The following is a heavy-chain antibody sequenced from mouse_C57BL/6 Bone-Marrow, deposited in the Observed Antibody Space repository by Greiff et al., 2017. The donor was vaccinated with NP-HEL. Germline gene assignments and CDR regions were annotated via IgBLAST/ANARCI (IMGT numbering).Heavy chain of an antibody. V-gene: IGHV1-72*01. Sequence: QVQLQQSGAELVKPGASVKLSCKASGYTFTSYWMHWVKQRPGRGLEWIGRIDPNSGGTKYNEKFKSKATLTVDKPSSTAYMQLSSLTSEDSAVYYCARSGSRYYGYVRAWFASWGQGTLVTVSA. D-gene: IGHD2-2*01. CDR3: ARSGSRYYGYVRAWFAS. J-gene: IGHJ3*01. CDR2: IDPNSGGT. CDR1: GYTFTSYW.